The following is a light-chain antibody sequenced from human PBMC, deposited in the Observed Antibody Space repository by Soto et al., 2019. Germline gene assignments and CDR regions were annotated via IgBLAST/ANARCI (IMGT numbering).Light chain of an antibody. V-gene: IGKV3-15*01. Sequence: EIVMTQSPATLSVSPGEGATLSCRASQSVRTNLAWYQQKPGQAPRLLIYGASTRATGIPARFSGSGSGTEFTLTISSLQSEDFGVYYCQQYNIWPLSFGPGTKVDIK. CDR3: QQYNIWPLS. J-gene: IGKJ3*01. CDR1: QSVRTN. CDR2: GAS.